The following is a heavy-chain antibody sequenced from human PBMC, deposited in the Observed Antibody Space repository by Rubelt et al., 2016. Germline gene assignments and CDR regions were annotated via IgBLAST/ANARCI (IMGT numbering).Heavy chain of an antibody. J-gene: IGHJ6*02. V-gene: IGHV4-34*01. CDR2: SNDFGST. CDR1: GGSFSGYS. CDR3: ARLKREQLVENYYYAMDV. Sequence: QVQLQQWGAGLLKPSETLSLTCAVYGGSFSGYSWTWFRQSPGKGLEWIGESNDFGSTNYKTSLKSRVTISIDTSKKQFPLKLSSVTAADTALYYCARLKREQLVENYYYAMDVWGQGTTVTVSS. D-gene: IGHD1/OR15-1a*01.